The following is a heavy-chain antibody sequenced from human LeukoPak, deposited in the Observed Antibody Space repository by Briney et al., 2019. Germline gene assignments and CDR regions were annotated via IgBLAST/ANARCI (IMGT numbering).Heavy chain of an antibody. CDR3: ATKYSVAVAANPPYFDY. CDR1: GGSFSGYY. Sequence: PSETLSLTCAVYGGSFSGYYWSWIRQPPGKGLEWIGEINHSGSTNYNPSLKSRVTISVDTSKNQFSLKLSSLTAADTGVYYCATKYSVAVAANPPYFDYWGQGTLVTVSS. J-gene: IGHJ4*02. CDR2: INHSGST. D-gene: IGHD6-19*01. V-gene: IGHV4-34*01.